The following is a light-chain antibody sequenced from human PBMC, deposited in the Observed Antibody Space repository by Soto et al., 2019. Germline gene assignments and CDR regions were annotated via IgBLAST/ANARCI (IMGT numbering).Light chain of an antibody. CDR3: RQYGSSPSYT. CDR1: QSVRSSGY. V-gene: IGKV3-20*01. J-gene: IGKJ2*01. CDR2: GAS. Sequence: EIVLTQSPGTLSLSPGERATLSCRASQSVRSSGYLAWYQQKPGQAPRLLIYGASSRATGIPDRFSGSGSATDFTLTISRLEPEDFAVYYCRQYGSSPSYTFGQGTKLEIK.